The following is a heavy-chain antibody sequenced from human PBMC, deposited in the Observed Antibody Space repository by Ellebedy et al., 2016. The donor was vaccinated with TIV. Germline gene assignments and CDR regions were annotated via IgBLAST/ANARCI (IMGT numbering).Heavy chain of an antibody. CDR1: GFTVSSNY. V-gene: IGHV3-53*04. Sequence: PGGSLRLSYAPSGFTVSSNYMSWVRQAPGKGLEWVSVIYSGGSTYYADSVKGRLTISRHNSKNTLYLQRNSLRAEDTAVYYCAREYRYGAFDYWGQGTLVTVSS. CDR2: IYSGGST. CDR3: AREYRYGAFDY. D-gene: IGHD5-18*01. J-gene: IGHJ4*02.